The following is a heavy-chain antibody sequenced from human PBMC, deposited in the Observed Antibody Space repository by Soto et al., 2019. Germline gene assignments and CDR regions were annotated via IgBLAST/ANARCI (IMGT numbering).Heavy chain of an antibody. CDR1: GNSLSKLS. CDR2: IDRQHGEL. Sequence: ASVKVSCKVSGNSLSKLSMYWVRQAPGKGLECMGGIDRQHGELVYAKGLQGRLTMTEDTPTDTVYMELSSLRSEDTAVYFCAAVHLPPYEFAFAGVVAGASDYWGQGTPVTVSS. D-gene: IGHD3-16*02. CDR3: AAVHLPPYEFAFAGVVAGASDY. V-gene: IGHV1-24*01. J-gene: IGHJ4*02.